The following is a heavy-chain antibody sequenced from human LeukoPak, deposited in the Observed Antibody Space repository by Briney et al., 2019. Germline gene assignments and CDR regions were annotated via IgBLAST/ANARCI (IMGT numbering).Heavy chain of an antibody. Sequence: GGSLRLSCAASGFTFSSYWMNWARQAPGKGLEWVASINHNGNVNYYVDSVKGRFTISRDNAKNSLYLQMNSLRAEDTAVYYCASRRTVTSTDPLTFDTWGQGTMVTVSS. CDR1: GFTFSSYW. CDR3: ASRRTVTSTDPLTFDT. V-gene: IGHV3-7*03. CDR2: INHNGNVN. D-gene: IGHD4-17*01. J-gene: IGHJ3*02.